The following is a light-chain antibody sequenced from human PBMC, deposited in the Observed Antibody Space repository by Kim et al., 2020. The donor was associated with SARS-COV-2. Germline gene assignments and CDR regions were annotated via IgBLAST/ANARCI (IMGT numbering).Light chain of an antibody. CDR3: QHYSTLLSVT. Sequence: DIQMTQSPSSLSASVGDRITITCQASDDIGNYLNWYQQTSGKAPKLLVYDASNLEAGVPSRFSGSGSGTDFSLTISGLQTEDFATYYCQHYSTLLSVTFGGGTKVDIK. CDR2: DAS. CDR1: DDIGNY. J-gene: IGKJ4*01. V-gene: IGKV1-33*01.